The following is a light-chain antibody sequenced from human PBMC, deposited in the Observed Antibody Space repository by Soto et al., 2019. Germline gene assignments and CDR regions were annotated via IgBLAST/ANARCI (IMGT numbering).Light chain of an antibody. CDR3: QQYSYHWT. CDR1: RSIINW. CDR2: KAS. Sequence: DIQLTQSPSTLSASVWDRVTITCRASRSIINWLAWYQQKSGKGPKLLIYKASNLQTGVPSRFSGSGYGTEFTLTISSLQPDDVATYYCQQYSYHWTFGQGTKVDIK. J-gene: IGKJ1*01. V-gene: IGKV1-5*03.